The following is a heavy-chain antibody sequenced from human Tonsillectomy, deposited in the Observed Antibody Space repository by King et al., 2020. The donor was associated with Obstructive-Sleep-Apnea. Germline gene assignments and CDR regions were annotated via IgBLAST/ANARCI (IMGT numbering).Heavy chain of an antibody. CDR1: GYSISSGYY. CDR3: ARNRRSSWADYFDY. J-gene: IGHJ4*02. CDR2: IYHIGST. V-gene: IGHV4-38-2*02. Sequence: VQLQESGPGLVKPSETLSLTCTVSGYSISSGYYWGWIRQPPGKGLEWIGSIYHIGSTYYNPSLKSRVTISVDTSKNQFSLKLSSVTAADTAVYYCARNRRSSWADYFDYWGQGTLVTVSS. D-gene: IGHD6-13*01.